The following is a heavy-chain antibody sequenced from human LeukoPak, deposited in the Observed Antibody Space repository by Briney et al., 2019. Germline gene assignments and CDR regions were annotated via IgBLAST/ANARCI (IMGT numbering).Heavy chain of an antibody. CDR2: INHSGST. Sequence: SETLSLTCAVYGGSFSGYYWSWIRQPPGKGLEWIGEINHSGSTNYNPSLKSRVTISVDTSKNQFSLKLSSVTAADTAVYYCARGGGPLDAFDIWGRGTMVTVSS. V-gene: IGHV4-34*01. J-gene: IGHJ3*02. CDR1: GGSFSGYY. CDR3: ARGGGPLDAFDI.